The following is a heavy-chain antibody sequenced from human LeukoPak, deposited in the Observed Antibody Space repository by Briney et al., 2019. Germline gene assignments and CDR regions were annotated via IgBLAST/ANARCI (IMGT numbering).Heavy chain of an antibody. Sequence: SETLSLTCTVSGGSISIYYWSWIRQPAGKGLEWIGRIYTSGSTNYNASLKSRASMSVDTSKNQFSLKLRSVTAADTAVFYCARENSGSYREFDYWGQGTLVTVSS. CDR3: ARENSGSYREFDY. J-gene: IGHJ4*02. CDR1: GGSISIYY. CDR2: IYTSGST. D-gene: IGHD1-26*01. V-gene: IGHV4-4*07.